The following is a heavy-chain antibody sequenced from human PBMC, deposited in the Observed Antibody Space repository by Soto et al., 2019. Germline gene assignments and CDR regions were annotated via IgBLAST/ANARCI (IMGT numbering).Heavy chain of an antibody. Sequence: ESGGSLVQPGGSLRLSCAASGFTFSSYWMSWVRQTPGKGLEWVANIKQDGSEKYYVDSVRGRFTISRDNAENSLYLQMNSLRAEDTAMYYCARDPRYCTTTNCPDAFDLWGQGTMVTVSS. V-gene: IGHV3-7*01. J-gene: IGHJ3*01. CDR1: GFTFSSYW. D-gene: IGHD2-8*01. CDR3: ARDPRYCTTTNCPDAFDL. CDR2: IKQDGSEK.